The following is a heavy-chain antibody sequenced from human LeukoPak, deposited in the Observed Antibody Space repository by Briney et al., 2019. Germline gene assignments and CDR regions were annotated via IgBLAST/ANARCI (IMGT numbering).Heavy chain of an antibody. Sequence: GASVKVSCKASGGTFSSDAISWVRQAPGQGLKWVGVFIPIFRAANYAQELQGRVTITANESASAVYMELSSLRSDDTAVYYCATVYSGSYYFDYWGQGTLVTVSS. CDR2: FIPIFRAA. V-gene: IGHV1-69*13. D-gene: IGHD1-26*01. J-gene: IGHJ4*02. CDR3: ATVYSGSYYFDY. CDR1: GGTFSSDA.